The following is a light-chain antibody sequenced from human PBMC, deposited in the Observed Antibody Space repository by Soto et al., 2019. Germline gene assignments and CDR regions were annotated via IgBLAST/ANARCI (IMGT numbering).Light chain of an antibody. CDR1: SSDVGGYNY. Sequence: QSALTQPASVSGSPGQSITISCTGTSSDVGGYNYVSWYQQHPGKAPKLMIFDVSNRPSEVSNRFSGSRSGNTASLTISGLQAEDEADYYCSSYTSSSTVVFGGGPKVTVL. V-gene: IGLV2-14*01. CDR2: DVS. CDR3: SSYTSSSTVV. J-gene: IGLJ2*01.